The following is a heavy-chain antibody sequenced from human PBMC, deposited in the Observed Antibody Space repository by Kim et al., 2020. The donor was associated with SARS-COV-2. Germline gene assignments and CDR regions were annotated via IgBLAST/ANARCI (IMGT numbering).Heavy chain of an antibody. D-gene: IGHD2-15*01. Sequence: SETLSLTCTVSVGSISNYYWNWIRPPPGKELEWMGYIFYSGTTNYTPSLNSRVSISLDTSKNQFSLKLTSVTAADTAVYFCASGGTNHPPQVWGQGALVT. J-gene: IGHJ1*01. CDR2: IFYSGTT. V-gene: IGHV4-59*13. CDR1: VGSISNYY. CDR3: ASGGTNHPPQV.